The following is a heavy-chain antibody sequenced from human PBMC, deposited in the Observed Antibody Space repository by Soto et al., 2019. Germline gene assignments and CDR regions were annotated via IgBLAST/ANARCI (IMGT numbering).Heavy chain of an antibody. Sequence: SLRLSCSASGFDFKSYEMDWVRQAPGKGLEWVAYIKSGASTIFYTDSVKGRFTISRDDVKNLLFLEMNNLSAEDTAVYYCVKEKSVMYSGYDAFDIWGHGTLVTVSS. CDR1: GFDFKSYE. D-gene: IGHD5-12*01. V-gene: IGHV3-48*03. J-gene: IGHJ3*02. CDR3: VKEKSVMYSGYDAFDI. CDR2: IKSGASTI.